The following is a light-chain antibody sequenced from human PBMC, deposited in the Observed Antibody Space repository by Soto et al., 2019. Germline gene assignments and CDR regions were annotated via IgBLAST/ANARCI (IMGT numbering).Light chain of an antibody. CDR2: GAS. CDR3: QHDYNLLT. J-gene: IGKJ4*01. CDR1: QTVSSSS. V-gene: IGKV3D-7*01. Sequence: MMMTQSPATLSVSPGERAPLSCRASQTVSSSSLTWCQQKPGQAPGLLIYGASTRATAIPARFSGSGSGTDFTLTVSSLQPEDFAVYYCQHDYNLLTFGGGTKVDIK.